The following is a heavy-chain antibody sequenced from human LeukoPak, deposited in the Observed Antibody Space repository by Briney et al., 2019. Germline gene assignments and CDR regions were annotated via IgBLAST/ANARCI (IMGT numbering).Heavy chain of an antibody. J-gene: IGHJ6*03. V-gene: IGHV4-39*01. Sequence: SETLSLTCTVSGGSISSSSYYWGWIRQPPGKGLEWTGSIYYSGSTYYNPSLKSRVTISVDTSKNQFSLKLSSVTAADTALYYCVRHSGYYYYYMDVWGKGTTVTISS. CDR3: VRHSGYYYYYMDV. CDR2: IYYSGST. CDR1: GGSISSSSYY.